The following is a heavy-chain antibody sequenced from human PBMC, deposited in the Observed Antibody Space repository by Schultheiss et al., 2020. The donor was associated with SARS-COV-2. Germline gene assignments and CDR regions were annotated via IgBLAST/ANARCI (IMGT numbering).Heavy chain of an antibody. J-gene: IGHJ2*01. Sequence: SETLSLTCTVSGGSLNNYYWSWIRQPPGKGLEWIGYIHYSGSTNYNPSLKSRVTISVDTSKNQFSLKLSSVTAADTAVYYCARARIAVAGNWNWYFDLWGRGTLVTVSS. CDR2: IHYSGST. D-gene: IGHD6-19*01. CDR1: GGSLNNYY. CDR3: ARARIAVAGNWNWYFDL. V-gene: IGHV4-59*01.